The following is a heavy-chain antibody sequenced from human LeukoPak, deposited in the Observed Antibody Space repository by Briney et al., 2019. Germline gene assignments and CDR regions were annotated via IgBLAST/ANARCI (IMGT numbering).Heavy chain of an antibody. CDR2: IYYSGST. D-gene: IGHD6-13*01. V-gene: IGHV4-39*07. CDR1: GGSISSSSYY. CDR3: ARVGIAAAGTDYFDY. J-gene: IGHJ4*02. Sequence: SETLSLTCTVSGGSISSSSYYWGWIRQPPGKGLEWIGSIYYSGSTYYNPSLKSRVTISVDTSKNQFSLKLSSVTAADTAVYYCARVGIAAAGTDYFDYWGQGTLVTVSS.